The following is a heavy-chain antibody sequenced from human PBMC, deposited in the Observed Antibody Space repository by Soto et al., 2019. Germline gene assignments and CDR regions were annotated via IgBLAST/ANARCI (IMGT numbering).Heavy chain of an antibody. CDR3: ARLLYDSRGYYYFDY. J-gene: IGHJ4*02. D-gene: IGHD3-22*01. V-gene: IGHV4-39*01. Sequence: SETLSLTCTVSGGSISSSSYYWGWIRQPPGKGLEWIGSVYYSGSTYDNPSLKSRITLPVDRSKNQFSLKLTSVTAADTAVYYCARLLYDSRGYYYFDYWGQGTLVTVSS. CDR1: GGSISSSSYY. CDR2: VYYSGST.